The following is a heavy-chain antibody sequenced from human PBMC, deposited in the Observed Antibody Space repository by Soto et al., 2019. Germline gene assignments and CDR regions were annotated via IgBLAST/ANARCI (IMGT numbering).Heavy chain of an antibody. CDR3: ARSYGSGSYYDYYYGIDV. V-gene: IGHV4-59*01. Sequence: SETLSLTCSVSGGAISTYYWSWIRQFPGQGLEWIGYIYHSGSSQYNPSLTSRVTMSVDTSKNQLSLRLSSVTAADTAVYYCARSYGSGSYYDYYYGIDVWGQGTTVT. D-gene: IGHD3-10*01. CDR1: GGAISTYY. J-gene: IGHJ6*02. CDR2: IYHSGSS.